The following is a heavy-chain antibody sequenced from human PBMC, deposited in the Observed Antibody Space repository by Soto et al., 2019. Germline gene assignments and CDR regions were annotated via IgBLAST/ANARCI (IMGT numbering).Heavy chain of an antibody. J-gene: IGHJ6*03. CDR3: ARTRNYYYYYMDV. CDR2: IIPILGIA. V-gene: IGHV1-69*02. Sequence: QVQLVQSGAEVKKPGSSVKVSCKASGGTFSSYTISWVRQAPGQGLEWMGRIIPILGIANYAQKFQGRVTITADKSTSTAYMELSSLRSDDTAVYYCARTRNYYYYYMDVWGKGTTVTVSS. CDR1: GGTFSSYT.